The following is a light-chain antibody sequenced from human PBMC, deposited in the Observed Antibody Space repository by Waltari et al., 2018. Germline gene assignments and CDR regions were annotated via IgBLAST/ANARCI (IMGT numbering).Light chain of an antibody. J-gene: IGKJ2*01. CDR2: WAS. V-gene: IGKV4-1*01. CDR1: QSLLYNSKNKNY. Sequence: DIVMTQSPDSLAVSLGERATTHCKSSQSLLYNSKNKNYLAWYQLKPGQPPRLLIYWASTRESGVPDRFSGSGSGTDFTLTISSLQAEDVAVYYCQQYYSIPYTFGQGTKLEIK. CDR3: QQYYSIPYT.